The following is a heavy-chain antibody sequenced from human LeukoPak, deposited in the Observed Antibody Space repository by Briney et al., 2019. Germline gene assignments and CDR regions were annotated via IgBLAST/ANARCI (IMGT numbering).Heavy chain of an antibody. CDR1: GFTFSHYG. D-gene: IGHD3-16*01. V-gene: IGHV3-30*02. CDR3: AKEGDDELGGDR. CDR2: IQYDGKVK. Sequence: GGSLRLSCAASGFTFSHYGMHWVRQAPGKGLEWMAFIQYDGKVKVYADPVRGRFTISRDNSKNTLFLQMTSLRTEDTAVYYCAKEGDDELGGDRWGQGTPVTVSS. J-gene: IGHJ5*02.